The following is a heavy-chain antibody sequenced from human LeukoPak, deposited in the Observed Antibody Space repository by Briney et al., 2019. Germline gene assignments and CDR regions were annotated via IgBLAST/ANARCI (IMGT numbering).Heavy chain of an antibody. CDR3: ARDQGDSSAPAFDI. CDR1: GYTFTSYA. D-gene: IGHD3-22*01. CDR2: IIPIFGTA. J-gene: IGHJ3*02. V-gene: IGHV1-69*06. Sequence: ASVKVSCKASGYTFTSYAISWVRQAPGQGLEWMGGIIPIFGTANYAQKFQGRVTITADKSTSTAYMELSSLRSGDTAMYYCARDQGDSSAPAFDIWGQGTMVTVSS.